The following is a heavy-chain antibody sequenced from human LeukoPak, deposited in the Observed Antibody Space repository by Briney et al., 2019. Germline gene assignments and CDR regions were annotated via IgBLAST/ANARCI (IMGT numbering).Heavy chain of an antibody. CDR1: GFSFSSYV. D-gene: IGHD1-1*01. CDR2: IWYAGSDK. Sequence: GGSLRLSCAASGFSFSSYVMHWVRQAPGKGLEWLANIWYAGSDKYYADSVKGRFTISRDNYKNTLYLQMNSLIADDTAVYYCARDLGTRYFDYWGQGTLVTVSS. V-gene: IGHV3-33*01. CDR3: ARDLGTRYFDY. J-gene: IGHJ4*02.